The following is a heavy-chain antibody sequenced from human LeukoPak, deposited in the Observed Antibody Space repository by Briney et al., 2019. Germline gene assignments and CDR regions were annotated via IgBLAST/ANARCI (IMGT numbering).Heavy chain of an antibody. D-gene: IGHD6-13*01. CDR1: GFTVSSNY. CDR2: IYTGGTT. CDR3: AREGVSWAFDY. J-gene: IGHJ4*02. Sequence: PGGSLRLSCAASGFTVSSNYMSWVRQAPGKGLEWVSVIYTGGTTYYADSVKGRFTISRDNSKNTLYLQMNSLRAEDTAVYYCAREGVSWAFDYWGQGTLVTVSS. V-gene: IGHV3-53*01.